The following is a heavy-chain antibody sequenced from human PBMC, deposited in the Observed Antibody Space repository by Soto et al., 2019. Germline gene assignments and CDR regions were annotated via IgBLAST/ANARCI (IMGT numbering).Heavy chain of an antibody. Sequence: QVQLVESGGGVVQPGRSLRLSCAASGFTFSNYAIHWVRLAPDRGLEWVAIISFDGNTDSYADSVKGRFTVSRDNSKNTVFLQMNSLRPEDTAVYYCARDNDGFFGVVVAASTSPHFDHWGLGTLVTVSS. CDR3: ARDNDGFFGVVVAASTSPHFDH. CDR1: GFTFSNYA. V-gene: IGHV3-30-3*01. J-gene: IGHJ4*02. D-gene: IGHD2-15*01. CDR2: ISFDGNTD.